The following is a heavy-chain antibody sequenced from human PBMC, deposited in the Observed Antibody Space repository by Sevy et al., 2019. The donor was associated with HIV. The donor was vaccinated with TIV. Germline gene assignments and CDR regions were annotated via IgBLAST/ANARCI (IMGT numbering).Heavy chain of an antibody. J-gene: IGHJ3*01. D-gene: IGHD3-22*01. CDR2: INGNGDST. CDR1: VFIFNNYV. CDR3: AKDYYDSGGYYFYPARPTAFDL. Sequence: GGSLRLSCAGSVFIFNNYVMSWVRQVPGKGLEWVSDINGNGDSTNYADSAKGRFTISRDNSKSTLYLQMNSLRAEDTAVYYCAKDYYDSGGYYFYPARPTAFDLWGQGTMVTVSS. V-gene: IGHV3-23*01.